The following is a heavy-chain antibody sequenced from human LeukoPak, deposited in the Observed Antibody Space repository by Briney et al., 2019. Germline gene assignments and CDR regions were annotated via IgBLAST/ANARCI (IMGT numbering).Heavy chain of an antibody. V-gene: IGHV3-64*01. J-gene: IGHJ4*02. CDR3: ARGGRGYFDY. D-gene: IGHD3-10*01. Sequence: GGSLRLSCATSGFTFSSSAMSWVRQAPGKGLEYVSAISSNGGSTYYANSVKGRFTISRDNSKNTLYLQMGSLRAEDMAVYYCARGGRGYFDYWGQGTLVTVSS. CDR1: GFTFSSSA. CDR2: ISSNGGST.